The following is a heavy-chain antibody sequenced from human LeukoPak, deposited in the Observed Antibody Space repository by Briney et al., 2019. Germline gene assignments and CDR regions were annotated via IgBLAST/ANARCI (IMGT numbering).Heavy chain of an antibody. J-gene: IGHJ4*02. D-gene: IGHD5-24*01. V-gene: IGHV3-66*02. CDR1: GVSVSGYH. CDR2: TYAGGST. CDR3: ARGGDAYNPFDY. Sequence: PGGSLRLSCAASGVSVSGYHMSWVRHAPGKGLEWVSVTYAGGSTYYADSVKGRFTISRDNSKTTVYLQMTSLTAEDTAVYFCARGGDAYNPFDYWGQGTLVTVSS.